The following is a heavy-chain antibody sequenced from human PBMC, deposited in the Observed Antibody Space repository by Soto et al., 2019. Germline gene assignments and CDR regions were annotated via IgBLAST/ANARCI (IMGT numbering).Heavy chain of an antibody. D-gene: IGHD5-18*01. CDR2: IYHSGST. V-gene: IGHV4-31*03. CDR3: VRDGGYGLVDY. J-gene: IGHJ4*02. Sequence: SETLSLTCTVSGGSISSAAYYWSWIRQLPGKGLEWIGYIYHSGSTYYNPSLKSRVTISVDTSKNQFSLNLMSVTAADTAVYYCVRDGGYGLVDYWGKGTLVT. CDR1: GGSISSAAYY.